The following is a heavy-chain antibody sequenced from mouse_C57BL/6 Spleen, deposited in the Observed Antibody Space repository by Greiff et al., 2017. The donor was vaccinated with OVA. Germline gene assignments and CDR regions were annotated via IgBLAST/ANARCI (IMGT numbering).Heavy chain of an antibody. CDR2: ISYGGSYT. Sequence: EVKLMESGGGLVKPGGSLKLSCAASGFTFSSYAMSWVRQTPEKRLEWVATISYGGSYTYYPDNVKGRFTISRDNAKNNLYLQMSHLKSEDTAMYYCAREFAYWGQGTLVTVSA. J-gene: IGHJ3*01. CDR1: GFTFSSYA. CDR3: AREFAY. V-gene: IGHV5-4*01.